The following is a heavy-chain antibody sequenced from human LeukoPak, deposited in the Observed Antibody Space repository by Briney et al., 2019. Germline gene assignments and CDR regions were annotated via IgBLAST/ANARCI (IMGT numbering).Heavy chain of an antibody. D-gene: IGHD3-22*01. V-gene: IGHV4-59*13. CDR3: ARGHSSGYYGY. CDR1: GGSISSYY. Sequence: PSGTLSPTCTVSGGSISSYYWSWIRQPPGKGLEWIGYIYYSGSTNFNPSLKSRVTISVDTSKNQFSLKLSSVTAADTAVYYCARGHSSGYYGYWGQGTLVTVSS. J-gene: IGHJ4*02. CDR2: IYYSGST.